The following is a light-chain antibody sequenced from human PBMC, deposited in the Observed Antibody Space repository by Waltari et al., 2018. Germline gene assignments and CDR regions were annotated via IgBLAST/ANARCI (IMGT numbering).Light chain of an antibody. CDR2: KAS. J-gene: IGKJ2*01. V-gene: IGKV1-5*03. CDR1: QSVSSW. CDR3: QQYVSYST. Sequence: DIQMTQSPSTLSASVGDRVTITCRASQSVSSWLAWYQQQPGKAPKLLIYKASILEIGVPSRFSGSGSGTEFTLTISSLQPDDFATYYCQQYVSYSTFGQGTKLEMK.